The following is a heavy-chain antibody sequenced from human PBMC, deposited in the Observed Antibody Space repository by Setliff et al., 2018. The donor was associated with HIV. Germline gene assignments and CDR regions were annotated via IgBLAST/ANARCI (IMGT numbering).Heavy chain of an antibody. Sequence: GGSLRLSCAASGFTFRNYKMNWVRQAPGKGLEWVSSITIGSGDVFYADSVQGRFTIFRDNSRNTLFLQMNNLRPEDTATYYCVRDPIEGSPDYFDYWGQGALVTVSS. D-gene: IGHD1-26*01. CDR1: GFTFRNYK. V-gene: IGHV3-21*04. CDR3: VRDPIEGSPDYFDY. J-gene: IGHJ4*02. CDR2: ITIGSGDV.